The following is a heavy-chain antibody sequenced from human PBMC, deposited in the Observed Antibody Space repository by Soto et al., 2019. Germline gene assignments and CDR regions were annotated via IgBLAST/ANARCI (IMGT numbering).Heavy chain of an antibody. CDR2: IYYSGNT. D-gene: IGHD3-10*01. Sequence: SENLSLACTVSGGSISRSRYYWGWIRQPPGKGLEWIGSIYYSGNTYYNPSLKSRVTISVDTSKNQFSLKLSSVTAADTAVYYCARRPRVWFGELCYYSHYGMDFRGTRSSVPVSS. V-gene: IGHV4-39*01. J-gene: IGHJ6*04. CDR1: GGSISRSRYY. CDR3: ARRPRVWFGELCYYSHYGMDF.